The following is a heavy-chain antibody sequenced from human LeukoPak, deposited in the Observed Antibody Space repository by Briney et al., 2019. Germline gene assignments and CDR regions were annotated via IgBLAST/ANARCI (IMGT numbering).Heavy chain of an antibody. Sequence: SETLFLTCTVSRGSISPDHCAWIRQPPGKGLEWIGYIFYTGRARYNPSLEGRATLTVDMSKNQVSLKLRSVTAADTATYYCARLVDGANTRVDSWGQGTLVTVSS. CDR2: IFYTGRA. CDR1: RGSISPDH. V-gene: IGHV4-59*08. CDR3: ARLVDGANTRVDS. D-gene: IGHD4/OR15-4a*01. J-gene: IGHJ4*02.